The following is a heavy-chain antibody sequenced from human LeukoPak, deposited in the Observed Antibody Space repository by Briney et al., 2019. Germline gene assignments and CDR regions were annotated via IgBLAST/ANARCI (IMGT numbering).Heavy chain of an antibody. CDR3: ARGEPYSSCWYGY. CDR1: GGSISSYY. J-gene: IGHJ4*02. Sequence: SETLSLTCTVSGGSISSYYWIWIRQPPGKGLEWIGYIYYSGSTNYNPSLKSRVTISVDTSKNQFSLKLSSVTAADTAVYYCARGEPYSSCWYGYWGQGTLVTVSS. CDR2: IYYSGST. V-gene: IGHV4-59*01. D-gene: IGHD6-19*01.